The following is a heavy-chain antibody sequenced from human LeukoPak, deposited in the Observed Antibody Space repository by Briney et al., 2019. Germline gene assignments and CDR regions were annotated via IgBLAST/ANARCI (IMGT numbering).Heavy chain of an antibody. CDR3: VRGLDHFDY. Sequence: TRGSPRLSGAASGFIFSNYAMGWGRQAPGKGLEWVSSITGSGDNTYYAYSVKGRFTFSRENSKNTLHLQMNSLRAEDTAVYYCVRGLDHFDYWGQGTLVTVSS. D-gene: IGHD6-6*01. CDR2: ITGSGDNT. V-gene: IGHV3-23*01. CDR1: GFIFSNYA. J-gene: IGHJ4*02.